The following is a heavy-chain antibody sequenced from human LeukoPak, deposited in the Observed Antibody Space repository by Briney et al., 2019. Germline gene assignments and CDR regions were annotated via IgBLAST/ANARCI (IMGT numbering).Heavy chain of an antibody. V-gene: IGHV3-11*01. Sequence: GRSLRLSCVACGFSFSDYYMSWIRHAPGRGLEWISYISGSGSDLYYADSVKGRFTISRDNANNSLYLQMNSLRAEETAVHYCARSIGYYYTMDVWGQGTTVTVSS. J-gene: IGHJ6*02. D-gene: IGHD3-22*01. CDR3: ARSIGYYYTMDV. CDR2: ISGSGSDL. CDR1: GFSFSDYY.